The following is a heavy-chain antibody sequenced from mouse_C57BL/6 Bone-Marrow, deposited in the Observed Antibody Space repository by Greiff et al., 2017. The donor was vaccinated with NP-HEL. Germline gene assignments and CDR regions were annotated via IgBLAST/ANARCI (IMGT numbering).Heavy chain of an antibody. D-gene: IGHD1-1*01. CDR2: IYPGSGNT. V-gene: IGHV1-66*01. CDR3: AKGYGSSWFAY. Sequence: VQLQQSGPELVKPGASVKISCKASGYSFTSYYIHWVKQRPGQGLEWIGWIYPGSGNTKYNEKFKGKATLTADTSSSTAYMQLSSLTSEDSAVYYCAKGYGSSWFAYWGQGTLVTVFA. J-gene: IGHJ3*01. CDR1: GYSFTSYY.